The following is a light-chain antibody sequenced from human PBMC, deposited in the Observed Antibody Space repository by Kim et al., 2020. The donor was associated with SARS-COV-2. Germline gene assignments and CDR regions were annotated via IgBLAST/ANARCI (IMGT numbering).Light chain of an antibody. CDR2: GAS. J-gene: IGKJ1*01. Sequence: ASIGDRVTITCRASQSISRHFNWYQKRPGEAPKLLIYGASNLQSGVPSRFSGSGSWTDFTLTISSLQPEDFATYYCQQSYSSPPTFGQGTKVDIK. V-gene: IGKV1-39*01. CDR3: QQSYSSPPT. CDR1: QSISRH.